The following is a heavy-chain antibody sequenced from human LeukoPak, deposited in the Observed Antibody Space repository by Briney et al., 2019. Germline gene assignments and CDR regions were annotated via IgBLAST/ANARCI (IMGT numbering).Heavy chain of an antibody. CDR2: IYTSGST. J-gene: IGHJ3*02. V-gene: IGHV4-61*02. CDR1: GGSISSGSYY. D-gene: IGHD3-22*01. CDR3: ARVGENSSGYYPEAEAFDI. Sequence: PSQTLSLTCTVSGGSISSGSYYWSWIRQPAGKGLEWIGRIYTSGSTNYNPSLKSRVTISVDTSKNQFSLKLSSVTAADTAVYYCARVGENSSGYYPEAEAFDIWGQGTMVTVSS.